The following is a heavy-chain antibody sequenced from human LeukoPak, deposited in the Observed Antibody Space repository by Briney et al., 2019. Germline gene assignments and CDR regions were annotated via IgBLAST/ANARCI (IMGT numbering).Heavy chain of an antibody. J-gene: IGHJ5*02. V-gene: IGHV3-30*02. CDR2: IRYDGSSK. D-gene: IGHD3-3*01. CDR1: GFNFTTYG. CDR3: ARDYQYDFWSGNWFDP. Sequence: GGSLRLSCAASGFNFTTYGMHWVRQAPGKGLEWVASIRYDGSSKYYADSVKGRFTISRDNSKKTLYLQTNSLRAEDTAVYYCARDYQYDFWSGNWFDPWGQGTLVTVSS.